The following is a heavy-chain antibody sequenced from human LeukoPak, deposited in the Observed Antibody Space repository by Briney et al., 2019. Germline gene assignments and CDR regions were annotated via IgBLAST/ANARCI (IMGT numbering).Heavy chain of an antibody. Sequence: PSETLSLTCSVSGASINSGSNYWGWIRQPPGKTLEWIGSIYSSGSTYYNPSLKSRVIIMIDTPKNHFSQTLSSVTAADTAVYYCARSDGYGLVGIWGQGTMVAVSS. CDR2: IYSSGST. CDR1: GASINSGSNY. D-gene: IGHD3-10*01. CDR3: ARSDGYGLVGI. V-gene: IGHV4-39*07. J-gene: IGHJ3*02.